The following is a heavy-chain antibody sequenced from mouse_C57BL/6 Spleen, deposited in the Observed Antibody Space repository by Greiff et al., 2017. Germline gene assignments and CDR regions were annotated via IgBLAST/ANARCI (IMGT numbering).Heavy chain of an antibody. CDR3: ARSYYYGSPYWYFDV. J-gene: IGHJ1*03. CDR2: IYPGDGDT. Sequence: VQLQQSGPELVKPGASVKISCKASGYAFSSSWMNWVKQRPGKGLERIGRIYPGDGDTNYNGKFKGKATLTADKSSSTAYMQLSSLTSEDSAVYFCARSYYYGSPYWYFDVWGTGTTVTVSS. V-gene: IGHV1-82*01. D-gene: IGHD1-1*01. CDR1: GYAFSSSW.